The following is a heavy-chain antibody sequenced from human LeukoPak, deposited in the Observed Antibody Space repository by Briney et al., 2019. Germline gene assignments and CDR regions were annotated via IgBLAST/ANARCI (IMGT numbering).Heavy chain of an antibody. J-gene: IGHJ5*02. D-gene: IGHD1-1*01. CDR2: IFPGDFDT. CDR3: ARHGNNKSPEA. V-gene: IGHV5-51*01. Sequence: GESLKISCKGSGYNFSNFWIAWVRHMPGKGLEYMGIIFPGDFDTRYSPSFQGHVTISADKSISTAYLQWSSLKASDTAIYFCARHGNNKSPEAWGQGTLVTVSS. CDR1: GYNFSNFW.